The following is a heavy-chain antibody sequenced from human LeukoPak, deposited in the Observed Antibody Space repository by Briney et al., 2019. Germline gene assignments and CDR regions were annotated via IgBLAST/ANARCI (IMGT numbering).Heavy chain of an antibody. Sequence: ASVKVSCKASGYTFTSYDINWVRQATGQGLEWMGWMNPNSGNTGYAQKFQGRVTITRNTSISTAYMELSSLRSEDTAVYYCARVTRQWLVRDYYYYYMDVWGKGTTVTVSS. CDR3: ARVTRQWLVRDYYYYYMDV. D-gene: IGHD6-19*01. J-gene: IGHJ6*03. V-gene: IGHV1-8*03. CDR2: MNPNSGNT. CDR1: GYTFTSYD.